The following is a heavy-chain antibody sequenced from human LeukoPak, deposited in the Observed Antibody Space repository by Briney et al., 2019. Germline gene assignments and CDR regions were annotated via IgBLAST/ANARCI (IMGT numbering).Heavy chain of an antibody. CDR3: AREGHVGIVATIWGDFGY. CDR1: GFTFSSYW. V-gene: IGHV3-7*03. CDR2: IKQDGSEK. Sequence: GGSLRLSCAASGFTFSSYWMSWVRQAPGKGLEWVANIKQDGSEKYYVDSVKGRFTISRDNAKNSLYLQMNSLRAEDTAVYYCAREGHVGIVATIWGDFGYWGQGTLVTVSS. D-gene: IGHD5-12*01. J-gene: IGHJ4*02.